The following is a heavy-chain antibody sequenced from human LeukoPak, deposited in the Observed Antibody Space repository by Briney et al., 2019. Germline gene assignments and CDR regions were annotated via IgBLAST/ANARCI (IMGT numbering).Heavy chain of an antibody. D-gene: IGHD3-10*01. CDR3: ARVQYFGSGLSSYFDS. V-gene: IGHV4-59*01. J-gene: IGHJ4*02. Sequence: SETLSLTCTVSGDSMRSYYWSWIRQPPGKGLEWIGYMSYSGSTSYNPSPKRRVNISGDTSKKQFSLKMTSVTAADTAVYYCARVQYFGSGLSSYFDSWGQGTLVTVSS. CDR2: MSYSGST. CDR1: GDSMRSYY.